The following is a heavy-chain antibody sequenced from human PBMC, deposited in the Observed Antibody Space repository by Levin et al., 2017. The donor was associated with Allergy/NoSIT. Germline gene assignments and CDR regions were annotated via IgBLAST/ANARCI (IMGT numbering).Heavy chain of an antibody. D-gene: IGHD3-3*01. J-gene: IGHJ3*02. CDR2: IYWDDEK. Sequence: ESGPTLVKPTQTLTLTCTVSGFSLSSSGVGVGWIRQPPGKALEWLALIYWDDEKRYSPSLQNRLTITKDTSRNQVVLTMTNMDPVDTATYHCAHKAFWSGYYVDAFDIWGQGTMVTVSS. V-gene: IGHV2-5*02. CDR1: GFSLSSSGVG. CDR3: AHKAFWSGYYVDAFDI.